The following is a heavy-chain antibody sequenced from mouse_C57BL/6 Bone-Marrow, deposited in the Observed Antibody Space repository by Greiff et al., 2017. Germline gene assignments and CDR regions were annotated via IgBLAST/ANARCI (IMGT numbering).Heavy chain of an antibody. D-gene: IGHD1-1*01. CDR1: GYTFTSYG. CDR3: VGYGSSSFAY. V-gene: IGHV1-81*01. J-gene: IGHJ3*01. Sequence: QVQLQQSGAELARPGASVKLSCKASGYTFTSYGISWVKQRTGQGLEWIGEIYPRSGNTYYNEKFKGKATLTADKSSSTAYMELRSLTSEDSAVYFCVGYGSSSFAYWGQGTLVTVSA. CDR2: IYPRSGNT.